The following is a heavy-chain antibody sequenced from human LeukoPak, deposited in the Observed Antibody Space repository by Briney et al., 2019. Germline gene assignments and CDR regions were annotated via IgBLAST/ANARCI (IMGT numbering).Heavy chain of an antibody. CDR1: GFTFSDYY. D-gene: IGHD5-18*01. CDR3: ARDQEDTAMLNFDY. V-gene: IGHV3-11*01. J-gene: IGHJ4*02. CDR2: ISRGGGTI. Sequence: GGSLRLSCAASGFTFSDYYMSWIRQAPGKGLEWVSYISRGGGTIYYADSVKGRFTISRDNAKNSLYLQMNSLRAEDTAVYYCARDQEDTAMLNFDYWGQGTLVTVSS.